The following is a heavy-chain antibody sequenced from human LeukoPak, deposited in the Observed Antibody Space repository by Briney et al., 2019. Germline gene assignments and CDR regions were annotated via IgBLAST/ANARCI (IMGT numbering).Heavy chain of an antibody. V-gene: IGHV4-59*01. CDR3: ARVGPWCFVL. CDR1: GGSISTYY. CDR2: VDYSGST. Sequence: SETLSLTCSVSGGSISTYYWSWIRQPPGKGLEWIGYVDYSGSTNYNPSLKSRVTISVDTSKNQFSLKLSSVTAADTAVYYCARVGPWCFVLWGRGTLVTVSS. J-gene: IGHJ2*01.